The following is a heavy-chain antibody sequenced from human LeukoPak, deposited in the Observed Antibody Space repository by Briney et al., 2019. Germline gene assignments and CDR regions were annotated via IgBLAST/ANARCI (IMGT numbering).Heavy chain of an antibody. J-gene: IGHJ5*02. CDR1: GYTFTSYG. V-gene: IGHV1-18*01. CDR2: ISAYNGNT. CDR3: ARVYYDFWSGAGWFDP. D-gene: IGHD3-3*01. Sequence: ATVKVSCKASGYTFTSYGISWVRQAPGQGLEWMGWISAYNGNTNYAQKLQGRVTMTTDTSTSTAYMELRSLRSDDTAVYYCARVYYDFWSGAGWFDPWGQGTLVTVSS.